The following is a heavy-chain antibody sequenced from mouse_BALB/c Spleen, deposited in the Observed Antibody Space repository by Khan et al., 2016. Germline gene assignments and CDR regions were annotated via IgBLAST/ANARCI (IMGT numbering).Heavy chain of an antibody. CDR2: ILPGSGST. D-gene: IGHD1-1*01. Sequence: QVQLQQSGAELMKPGASVKISCKATGYTFSSYWIEWVKQRPGHGLEWIGEILPGSGSTTYNEKFKGKATFTADTSSNTAYMQLSSLTSEDSAVYYCARWYYGSSLDYWGQGTTLTVSS. V-gene: IGHV1-9*01. CDR3: ARWYYGSSLDY. J-gene: IGHJ2*01. CDR1: GYTFSSYW.